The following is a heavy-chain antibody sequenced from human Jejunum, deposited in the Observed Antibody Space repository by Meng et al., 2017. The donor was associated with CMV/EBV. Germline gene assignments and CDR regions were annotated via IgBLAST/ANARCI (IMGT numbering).Heavy chain of an antibody. CDR3: ARDRIVGGYLIAFDI. V-gene: IGHV4-59*01. J-gene: IGHJ3*02. D-gene: IGHD1-26*01. Sequence: GGAISDYYWSWNRQSPGKGLEWIGYINYLGTTSYNPSLRSRATISVDSSKRQFSLKLRFVTAADTAVYYCARDRIVGGYLIAFDIWGQGTRVTVSS. CDR1: GGAISDYY. CDR2: INYLGTT.